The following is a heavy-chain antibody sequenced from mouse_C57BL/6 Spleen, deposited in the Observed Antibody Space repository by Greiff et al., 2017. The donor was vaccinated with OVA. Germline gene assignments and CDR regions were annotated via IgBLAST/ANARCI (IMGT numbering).Heavy chain of an antibody. D-gene: IGHD1-1*01. CDR1: GYTFTDYY. CDR3: ARRSYYYGIRYAMDY. V-gene: IGHV1-26*01. Sequence: VQLQQSGPELVKPGASVKISCKASGYTFTDYYMNWVKQSHGKSLEWIGDINPNNGGTSYNQKFKGKATLTVDKSSSTAYMELRSLTSEDSAVYYCARRSYYYGIRYAMDYWGQGTSVTVSS. CDR2: INPNNGGT. J-gene: IGHJ4*01.